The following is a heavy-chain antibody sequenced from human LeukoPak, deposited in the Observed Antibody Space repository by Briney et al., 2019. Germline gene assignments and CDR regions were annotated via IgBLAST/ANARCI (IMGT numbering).Heavy chain of an antibody. J-gene: IGHJ4*02. D-gene: IGHD5-18*01. V-gene: IGHV4-4*07. CDR3: ARDRGYSYAFDY. CDR2: IYTSGST. Sequence: SETLSLTCTVSGCSISSYYWSWIRQPAGKGLEWIGRIYTSGSTNYNPSLKSGVTISIDTSKNQFSLKLNSVTAADTAVYYCARDRGYSYAFDYWGQGTLVTVSS. CDR1: GCSISSYY.